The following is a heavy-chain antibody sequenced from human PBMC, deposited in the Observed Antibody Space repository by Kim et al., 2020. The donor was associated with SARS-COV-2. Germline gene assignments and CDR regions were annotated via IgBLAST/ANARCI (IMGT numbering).Heavy chain of an antibody. CDR1: GFTFSDYH. CDR3: ARYYYSYGMDV. J-gene: IGHJ6*02. CDR2: ISGSGGTI. Sequence: GGSLRLSCAVSGFTFSDYHMTWIRQAPGKGLEWLSYISGSGGTIYYADSVKGRLTISRDNAKSSRYLQLKSLRAEGTAVYFCARYYYSYGMDVWGQGTTV. V-gene: IGHV3-11*01. D-gene: IGHD3-16*01.